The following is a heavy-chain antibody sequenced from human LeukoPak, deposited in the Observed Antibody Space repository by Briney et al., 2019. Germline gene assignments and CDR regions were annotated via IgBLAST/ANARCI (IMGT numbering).Heavy chain of an antibody. J-gene: IGHJ4*02. CDR1: GGSISSSNW. CDR2: IYHSGST. Sequence: PSETLSLTCAVSGGSISSSNWWSWVRQPPGKGLEWIGEIYHSGSTNYNPSLKSRVTISVDKSKNQFSLKLSSVTAADTAVYYCARSGGGYLRYYFDYWGQGTLVTVSS. V-gene: IGHV4-4*02. CDR3: ARSGGGYLRYYFDY. D-gene: IGHD5-12*01.